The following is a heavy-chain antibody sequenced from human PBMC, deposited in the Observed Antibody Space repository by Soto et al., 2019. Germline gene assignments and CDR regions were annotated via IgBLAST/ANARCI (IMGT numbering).Heavy chain of an antibody. Sequence: GESLKISCKGSGCSFTSYWIGWVRQMPGKGLEWMGIIYPGDSDTRYSPSFQGQVTISADKSISTAYLQWSSLKASDTAMYYCASPYYYDSSGLKRANDAFDIWAQGTMVTVSS. CDR3: ASPYYYDSSGLKRANDAFDI. CDR1: GCSFTSYW. J-gene: IGHJ3*02. CDR2: IYPGDSDT. V-gene: IGHV5-51*01. D-gene: IGHD3-22*01.